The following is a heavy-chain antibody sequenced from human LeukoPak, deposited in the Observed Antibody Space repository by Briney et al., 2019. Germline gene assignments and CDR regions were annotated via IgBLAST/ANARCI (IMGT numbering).Heavy chain of an antibody. D-gene: IGHD3-9*01. V-gene: IGHV1-2*02. CDR3: ARAKVLRYFDWLLGY. CDR1: GYTFTGYY. CDR2: INPNSGGT. J-gene: IGHJ4*02. Sequence: ASVKVSCKASGYTFTGYYMHWVRQASGQGLEWMGWINPNSGGTNYAQKFQGRVTMTRDTSISTAYMELSRLRSDDTAVYYCARAKVLRYFDWLLGYWGQGTLVTVSS.